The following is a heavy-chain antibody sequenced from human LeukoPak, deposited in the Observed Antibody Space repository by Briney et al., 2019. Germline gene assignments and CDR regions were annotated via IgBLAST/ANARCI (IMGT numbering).Heavy chain of an antibody. J-gene: IGHJ1*01. CDR1: GFTFSSYG. V-gene: IGHV3-30*18. D-gene: IGHD3-10*01. Sequence: GRSLRLSCAASGFTFSSYGMHWVRQAPGKGLEWVAVISYDGSNKYYADSVKGRFTISRDNSKTTLYLQMNSLRAEDTAVYYCAKDQGLWFGELLWFQHWGQGTLVTVSS. CDR2: ISYDGSNK. CDR3: AKDQGLWFGELLWFQH.